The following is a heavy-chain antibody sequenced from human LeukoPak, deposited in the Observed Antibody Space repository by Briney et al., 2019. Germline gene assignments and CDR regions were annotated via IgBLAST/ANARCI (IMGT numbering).Heavy chain of an antibody. J-gene: IGHJ4*02. CDR1: GVSISSYY. Sequence: SETLSLTCTVSGVSISSYYGSWIRQPAGKGLEWIGRIHTSGSTNHNPSLKSRVTMSVDTSKNQFSLKLSSVTAADTAVYYCARDLTDYYELDYWGQGTLVNGSS. CDR3: ARDLTDYYELDY. D-gene: IGHD1-26*01. V-gene: IGHV4-4*07. CDR2: IHTSGST.